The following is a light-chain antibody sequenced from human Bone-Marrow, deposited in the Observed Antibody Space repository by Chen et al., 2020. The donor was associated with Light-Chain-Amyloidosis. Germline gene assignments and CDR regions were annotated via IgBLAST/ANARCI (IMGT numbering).Light chain of an antibody. CDR1: NIGSTS. Sequence: SYVLTQPSSVSVDPGQTATIDCGGNNIGSTSVHWYQQTPGQAPLLVVYDDSDRPSGIPERLSGSNSGNTATLTISRVEAGDEADYYCQVWDRSSDRPVFGGGTKLTVL. V-gene: IGLV3-21*02. J-gene: IGLJ3*02. CDR2: DDS. CDR3: QVWDRSSDRPV.